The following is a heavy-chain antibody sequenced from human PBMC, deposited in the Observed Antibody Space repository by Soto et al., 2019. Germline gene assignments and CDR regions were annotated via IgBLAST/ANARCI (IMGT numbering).Heavy chain of an antibody. CDR2: ISSSSSYI. J-gene: IGHJ6*02. D-gene: IGHD3-10*01. CDR1: GFTFSSYS. CDR3: ARDTEGYYGSGSNYYYYGMDV. Sequence: EVQLVESGGGLVKPGGSLRLSCAASGFTFSSYSMNWVRQAPGKGLEWVSSISSSSSYIYYADSVKGRFTISRDNAKNSLYLQMNSLRAEDTALYYCARDTEGYYGSGSNYYYYGMDVCGQGTTITGSS. V-gene: IGHV3-21*01.